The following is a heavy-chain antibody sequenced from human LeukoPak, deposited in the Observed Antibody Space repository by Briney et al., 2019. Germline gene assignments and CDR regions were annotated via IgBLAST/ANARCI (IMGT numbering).Heavy chain of an antibody. D-gene: IGHD3-22*01. CDR1: GFTFGSYA. CDR3: AKSRWTYYDCGES. Sequence: GGSPRLSCAASGFTFGSYAMSWVRQAPGKGLEWVSSINVSGGSTYYADSVKGRFTISRDNSKNTLYLQMDSLRAEDTAVYYCAKSRWTYYDCGESWGQGTLVTVSS. J-gene: IGHJ5*02. CDR2: INVSGGST. V-gene: IGHV3-23*01.